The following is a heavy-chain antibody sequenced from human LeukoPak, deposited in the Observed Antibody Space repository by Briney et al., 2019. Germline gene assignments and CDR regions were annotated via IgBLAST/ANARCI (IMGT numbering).Heavy chain of an antibody. CDR2: IIPIFGTA. V-gene: IGHV1-69*13. CDR1: GGTFSSYA. Sequence: AASVTVSCKASGGTFSSYAISWVRQAPGQGLEWMGEIIPIFGTANYAQKFQGRVTITADESTSTAYMELSSLRSEDTAVYYCASGSGGATSYWGQGTLVTVSS. CDR3: ASGSGGATSY. J-gene: IGHJ4*02. D-gene: IGHD1-26*01.